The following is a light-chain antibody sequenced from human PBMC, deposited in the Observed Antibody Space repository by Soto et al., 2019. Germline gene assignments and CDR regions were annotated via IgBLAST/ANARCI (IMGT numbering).Light chain of an antibody. CDR2: TAT. Sequence: DIPITQSPSSLYASVGDRVTITCRASQSISYSLNWYQQKPGKAPEVLVYTATSLQSGVPSRFRGSGSETNFTLTISDLQPEDFASYYCQQTYSSLAWTFGQGTKVEIK. J-gene: IGKJ1*01. CDR1: QSISYS. V-gene: IGKV1-39*01. CDR3: QQTYSSLAWT.